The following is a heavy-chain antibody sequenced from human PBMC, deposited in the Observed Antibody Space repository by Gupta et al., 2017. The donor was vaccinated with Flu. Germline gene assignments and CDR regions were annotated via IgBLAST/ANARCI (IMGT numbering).Heavy chain of an antibody. CDR1: GYSFSNYW. CDR2: FYPDDSES. J-gene: IGHJ4*02. CDR3: ARHDSGRYSKGIHYFDF. Sequence: EVQLVQSGAEVKKPGESLKLSCKASGYSFSNYWIGWVRQLPGKGLEWMGIFYPDDSESRYSPSFQGQVTISGDKSTRTAYLEWSSLKASDTGMYYCARHDSGRYSKGIHYFDFWGQGTLVTVSS. V-gene: IGHV5-51*01. D-gene: IGHD1-26*01.